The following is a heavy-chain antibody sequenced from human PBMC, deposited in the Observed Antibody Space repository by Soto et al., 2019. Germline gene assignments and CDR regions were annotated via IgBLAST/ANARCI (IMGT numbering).Heavy chain of an antibody. CDR3: VRSMIARHFHAFDI. CDR1: GFTFSSYA. Sequence: GGSLRLSCSASGFTFSSYAMHWVRQAPGKGLEYVSAISSNGGSTYYADSVKGRFTISRDNSKNTLYLQMNSLRAEDTAVYYCVRSMIARHFHAFDIWGQGTMVTVSS. CDR2: ISSNGGST. V-gene: IGHV3-64D*06. D-gene: IGHD3-22*01. J-gene: IGHJ3*02.